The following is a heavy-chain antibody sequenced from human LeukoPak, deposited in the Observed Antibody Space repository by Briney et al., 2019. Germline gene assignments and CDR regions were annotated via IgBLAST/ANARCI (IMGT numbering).Heavy chain of an antibody. CDR3: ARGVPKTSYYYYYMDV. CDR1: GFTFSSYG. D-gene: IGHD4-11*01. CDR2: IRYDGSNK. J-gene: IGHJ6*03. V-gene: IGHV3-30*02. Sequence: GGSLRLSCAASGFTFSSYGMHWVRQAPGKGLEWVAFIRYDGSNKYYADSVKGRFTISRDNSKNTLYLQMNSLRAEDTAVYYCARGVPKTSYYYYYMDVWGKGTTVTVSS.